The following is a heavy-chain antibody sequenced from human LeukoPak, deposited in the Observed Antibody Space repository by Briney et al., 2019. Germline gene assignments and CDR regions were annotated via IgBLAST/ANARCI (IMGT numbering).Heavy chain of an antibody. Sequence: GGSLRLSCAASGFTLSSYSMNWVRQAPGKGLEWVSYISSSSTIYYADSVKGRFTISRDNAKNSLYLQMNSLRDEDTAVYYCARGLNKAKRGSDYWGQGTLVTVSS. V-gene: IGHV3-48*02. CDR3: ARGLNKAKRGSDY. D-gene: IGHD1/OR15-1a*01. J-gene: IGHJ4*02. CDR1: GFTLSSYS. CDR2: ISSSSTI.